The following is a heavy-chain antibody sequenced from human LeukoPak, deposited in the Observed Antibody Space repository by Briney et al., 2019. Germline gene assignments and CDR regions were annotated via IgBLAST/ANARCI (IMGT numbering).Heavy chain of an antibody. CDR3: ARGPHVGESRGYYFDY. J-gene: IGHJ4*02. Sequence: SVKVSCKASGGTFSSYAISWVRQAPGQGLEWMGGIIPIFGTANYAQKFQGRVTITADESTSTAYMELSSPRSEDTAVYYCARGPHVGESRGYYFDYWGQGTLVTVSS. CDR2: IIPIFGTA. D-gene: IGHD3-10*01. CDR1: GGTFSSYA. V-gene: IGHV1-69*13.